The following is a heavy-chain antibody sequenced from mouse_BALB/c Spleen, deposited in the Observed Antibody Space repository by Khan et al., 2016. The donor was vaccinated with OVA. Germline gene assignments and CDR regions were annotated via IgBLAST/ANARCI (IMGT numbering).Heavy chain of an antibody. CDR3: ARNREPDYVDY. CDR1: GFSLTGHG. V-gene: IGHV2-9*02. CDR2: IWAGGST. Sequence: QVQLKQSGPGLVAPSQSLSITCTVSGFSLTGHGVHWVRQPPGKGLEWLGVIWAGGSTNYNSALMSRLSISKDSSKSQVFLKMNSLQTDDTAMYYCARNREPDYVDYWGQGTTLTVSS. J-gene: IGHJ2*01.